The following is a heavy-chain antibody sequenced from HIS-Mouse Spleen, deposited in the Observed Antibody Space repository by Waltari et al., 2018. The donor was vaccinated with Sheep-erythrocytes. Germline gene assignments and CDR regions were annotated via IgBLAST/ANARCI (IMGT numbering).Heavy chain of an antibody. D-gene: IGHD1-1*01. Sequence: EVQLVESGGGLVKPGGSLRLSCAASGFTFSSYSMNWVRQAPGKGMGGVSTVSSRSSYISNADSVKGRLTSSRDNAKNSLYLQMNSLRAEDTAVYYCARDTGTDAFDIWGQGTMVTVSS. J-gene: IGHJ3*02. CDR1: GFTFSSYS. V-gene: IGHV3-21*01. CDR2: VSSRSSYI. CDR3: ARDTGTDAFDI.